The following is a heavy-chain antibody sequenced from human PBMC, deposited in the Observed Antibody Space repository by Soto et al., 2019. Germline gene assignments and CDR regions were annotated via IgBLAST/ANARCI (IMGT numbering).Heavy chain of an antibody. V-gene: IGHV3-33*01. CDR3: AGDGTAYDPGTVYFDN. J-gene: IGHJ4*02. CDR2: IWYDGSNK. CDR1: EFTFSAYG. Sequence: QVQLVESGGGVVQPGRSLRLSCAASEFTFSAYGMHWVRQAPGKGLEWVAVIWYDGSNKYYADSVKGRFTISRDNSKNRLYLQMNSLRGEDTAVYYCAGDGTAYDPGTVYFDNGGQGTLVTVSS. D-gene: IGHD3-10*01.